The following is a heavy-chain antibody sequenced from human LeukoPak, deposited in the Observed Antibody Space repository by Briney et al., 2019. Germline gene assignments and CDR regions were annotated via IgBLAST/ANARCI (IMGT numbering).Heavy chain of an antibody. CDR2: IYTGGST. D-gene: IGHD4-11*01. CDR3: ARTSTVTTAFDP. Sequence: SETLSLTCTVSGASLSSGGYYWSWLRQPAGKGLEWIGRIYTGGSTNYSPSLKSRVTISLDTSKNQFSLKLTSVTPADMAVYYCARTSTVTTAFDPWGQGTLVTVSS. J-gene: IGHJ5*02. CDR1: GASLSSGGYY. V-gene: IGHV4-61*02.